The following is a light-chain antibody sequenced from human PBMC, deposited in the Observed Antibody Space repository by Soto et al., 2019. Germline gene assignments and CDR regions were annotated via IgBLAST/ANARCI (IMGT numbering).Light chain of an antibody. CDR3: QQYSSSPSIT. CDR1: QSVSSSY. J-gene: IGKJ5*01. V-gene: IGKV3-20*01. Sequence: EIVLTQSPGTLSLSPGERATLSCRASQSVSSSYLAWYQQKPGQAPRLLIYGASTRATGIPARFSGSGSGTDFTLTISRLEPEDFAMYYCQQYSSSPSITFGQGTRLEIK. CDR2: GAS.